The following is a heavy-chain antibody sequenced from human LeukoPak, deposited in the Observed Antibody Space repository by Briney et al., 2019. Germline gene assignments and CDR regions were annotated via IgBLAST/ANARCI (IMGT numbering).Heavy chain of an antibody. CDR2: INHSGST. V-gene: IGHV4-34*01. J-gene: IGHJ4*02. D-gene: IGHD6-19*01. CDR1: GGSFSGYY. Sequence: SETLSLTCAVYGGSFSGYYWSWIRQHPGKGLEWIGEINHSGSTNYNPSLKSRVTISVDTSKNQFSLKLSSVTAADTAVYYCARGLSGWYGGAYDYWGQGTLVTVSS. CDR3: ARGLSGWYGGAYDY.